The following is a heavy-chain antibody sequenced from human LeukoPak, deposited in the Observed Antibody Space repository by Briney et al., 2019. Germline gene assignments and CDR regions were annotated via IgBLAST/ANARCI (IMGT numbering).Heavy chain of an antibody. V-gene: IGHV3-23*01. Sequence: SGGSLRLSCTASGFTFGDYAMSWVRQAPGKGPEWVSAIGGRGGSTYYADSLGGRFIISRDNSKDMVYLQMNSLKVEDTATYYCGKEGGAWGQGTKVTVSS. CDR2: IGGRGGST. CDR3: GKEGGA. D-gene: IGHD3-16*01. J-gene: IGHJ5*02. CDR1: GFTFGDYA.